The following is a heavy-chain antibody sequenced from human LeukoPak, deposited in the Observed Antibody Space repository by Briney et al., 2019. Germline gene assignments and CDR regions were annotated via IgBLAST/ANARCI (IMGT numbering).Heavy chain of an antibody. V-gene: IGHV1-2*02. CDR3: ARAPMVRGVIITNWFDP. CDR2: INPNSGGT. J-gene: IGHJ5*02. Sequence: GASVKVSCKASGYTFTGYYMHWVRQAPGQGLEWMGWINPNSGGTNYAQKFQGRVTMTRNTSISTAYMELSSLRSEDTAVYYCARAPMVRGVIITNWFDPWGQGTLVTVSS. CDR1: GYTFTGYY. D-gene: IGHD3-10*01.